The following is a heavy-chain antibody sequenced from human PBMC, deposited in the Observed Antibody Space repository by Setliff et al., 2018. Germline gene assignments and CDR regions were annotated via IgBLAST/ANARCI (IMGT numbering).Heavy chain of an antibody. V-gene: IGHV4-34*12. CDR1: GGSFSGYY. J-gene: IGHJ4*02. Sequence: PSETLSLTCAVYGGSFSGYYWSWISQPTGKRLEWIGEIIHSGSTNYNPSLKSRVTISMDTSKNQFSLKVSSVTAAETAVHDCARSFPRREKFLLDYWGQGALVTVSS. CDR3: ARSFPRREKFLLDY. CDR2: IIHSGST.